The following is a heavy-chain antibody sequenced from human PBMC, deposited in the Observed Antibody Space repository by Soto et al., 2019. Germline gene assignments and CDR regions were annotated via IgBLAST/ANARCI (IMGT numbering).Heavy chain of an antibody. V-gene: IGHV3-74*01. CDR1: GFTFSSYW. D-gene: IGHD3-3*01. Sequence: EVQLVESGGGLVQPGGSLRLSCAASGFTFSSYWMHWVRQAPGKGLVWVSRINSDGSSTSYADSVKGRFTISRDNAKNTLYLQMNRLRAEDTAVYYCARVGWTIFGVVPRPSYGMDVWGQGTTVTVSS. CDR3: ARVGWTIFGVVPRPSYGMDV. CDR2: INSDGSST. J-gene: IGHJ6*02.